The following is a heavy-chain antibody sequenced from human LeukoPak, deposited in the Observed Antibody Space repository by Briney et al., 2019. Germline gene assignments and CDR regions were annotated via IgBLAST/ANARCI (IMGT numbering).Heavy chain of an antibody. CDR1: GGSISSYY. D-gene: IGHD6-19*01. Sequence: KPAETLSLTCTVSGGSISSYYWSWIRQPAGKGLECIGRIYTSGSTNYNPSLKSRVTISVDTSKNQFSLKLSSVTAADTAVYYCARHKVYSSGWYRAAYYFDYWGQGTLVTVSS. J-gene: IGHJ4*02. CDR3: ARHKVYSSGWYRAAYYFDY. V-gene: IGHV4-4*07. CDR2: IYTSGST.